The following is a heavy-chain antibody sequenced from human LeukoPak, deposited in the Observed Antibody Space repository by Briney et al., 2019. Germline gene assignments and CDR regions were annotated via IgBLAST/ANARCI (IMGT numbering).Heavy chain of an antibody. V-gene: IGHV3-23*01. J-gene: IGHJ4*02. CDR2: ISGSGDST. CDR3: AKEKQRNFDY. Sequence: GGSLRLFCAASGFTFSNYAMSWVRQAPGKGLEWVSGISGSGDSTYYGDSVKGRFTISRDNSKNTLYLQMNSLRAEDTAVYYCAKEKQRNFDYWGQGTLVTVSS. CDR1: GFTFSNYA.